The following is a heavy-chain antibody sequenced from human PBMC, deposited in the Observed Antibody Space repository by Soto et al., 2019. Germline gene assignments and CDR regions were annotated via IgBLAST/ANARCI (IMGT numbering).Heavy chain of an antibody. D-gene: IGHD6-19*01. CDR3: TTSSSGWPQSYFDY. V-gene: IGHV3-15*01. Sequence: PGGSLRLSCAASGFTFSNYAVTWVRQAPGKGLEWVGRIKSKTNGGTTDYAAPVKGRFTISRDDSKNTLYLQMNSLKTEDTAVYYCTTSSSGWPQSYFDYWGQGTLVPVSP. CDR1: GFTFSNYA. J-gene: IGHJ4*02. CDR2: IKSKTNGGTT.